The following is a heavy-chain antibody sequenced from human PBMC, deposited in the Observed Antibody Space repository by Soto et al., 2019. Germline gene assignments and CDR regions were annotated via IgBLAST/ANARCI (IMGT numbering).Heavy chain of an antibody. V-gene: IGHV3-49*04. J-gene: IGHJ4*02. CDR1: GFTFGSYS. D-gene: IGHD2-21*02. Sequence: GGSLILYCTCSGFTFGSYSMSWVRQAPGKGLEWIGFIRSRAYYGTTEYAASVQGRFTISRDDSKNIAYLQMDSLKTEDTGVYYCTILQSLRSGDFVPYFDYWGQGALVTVSS. CDR3: TILQSLRSGDFVPYFDY. CDR2: IRSRAYYGTT.